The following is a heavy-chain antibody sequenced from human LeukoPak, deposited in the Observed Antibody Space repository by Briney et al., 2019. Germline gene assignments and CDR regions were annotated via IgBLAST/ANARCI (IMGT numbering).Heavy chain of an antibody. CDR1: GFTFSSYS. D-gene: IGHD2-15*01. CDR3: AKPIVVVVAATEHAFAI. CDR2: ISGSGGST. J-gene: IGHJ3*02. Sequence: GGSLRLSCAASGFTFSSYSMNWVRQAPGKGLEWVSAISGSGGSTYYADSVKGRFTISRDNSKNTLYLQMNSLRAEDTAVYYCAKPIVVVVAATEHAFAIWGQGTMVTVSS. V-gene: IGHV3-23*01.